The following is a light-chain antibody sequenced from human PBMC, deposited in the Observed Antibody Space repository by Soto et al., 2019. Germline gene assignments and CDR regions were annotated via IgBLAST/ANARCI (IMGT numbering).Light chain of an antibody. CDR2: GAS. J-gene: IGKJ5*01. CDR1: QSVTSY. Sequence: EIGLTQSPATLSLSPGERATLSCRASQSVTSYLAWYQQRPGQAPRLLIYGASSRAEGIPDRFSGSGSGTEFTLAISSLQPEDFATYYCQQFNDYPITFGQGTRLEIK. V-gene: IGKV3D-15*01. CDR3: QQFNDYPIT.